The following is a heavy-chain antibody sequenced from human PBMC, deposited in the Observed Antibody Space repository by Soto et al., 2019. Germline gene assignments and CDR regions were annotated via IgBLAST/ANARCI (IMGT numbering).Heavy chain of an antibody. CDR3: ARDLRGAFDY. CDR1: GFTFSNYA. V-gene: IGHV3-23*01. CDR2: VRGGGDLT. Sequence: PGGSLRLSCAASGFTFSNYAMSWVRQAPGKGLEWITSVRGGGDLTYYADSVKGRFTISRDNSQNTISLQMHGLRAEDSAVYYCARDLRGAFDYWGQGTVVTVS. D-gene: IGHD1-26*01. J-gene: IGHJ4*02.